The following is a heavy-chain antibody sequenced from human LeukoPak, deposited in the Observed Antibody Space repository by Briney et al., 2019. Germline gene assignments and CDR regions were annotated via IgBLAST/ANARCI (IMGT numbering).Heavy chain of an antibody. Sequence: QSGGSLRLSCAASGFTLSSYWMHWVRQAPGKGLVWVSRINSGGSSTSYADSVKGRFTIPRDNSKKTLYLQMNSLRAEDTAVYYCAKDKSSWYDTCFDYWGQGTLVTVSS. CDR3: AKDKSSWYDTCFDY. D-gene: IGHD6-13*01. CDR1: GFTLSSYW. V-gene: IGHV3-74*01. J-gene: IGHJ4*02. CDR2: INSGGSST.